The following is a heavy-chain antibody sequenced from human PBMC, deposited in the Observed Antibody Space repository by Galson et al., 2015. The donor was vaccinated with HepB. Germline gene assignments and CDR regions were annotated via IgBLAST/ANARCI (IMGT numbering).Heavy chain of an antibody. Sequence: SVKVSCKASGGTFSSYAISWVRQAPGQGLEWMGGIIPIFGTANYAQKFQGRVTITADESTSTAYMELSSLRSEDTAVYYCARAFLGIVATSWFDPWGQGTLVTVSS. CDR1: GGTFSSYA. CDR3: ARAFLGIVATSWFDP. J-gene: IGHJ5*02. CDR2: IIPIFGTA. D-gene: IGHD5-12*01. V-gene: IGHV1-69*13.